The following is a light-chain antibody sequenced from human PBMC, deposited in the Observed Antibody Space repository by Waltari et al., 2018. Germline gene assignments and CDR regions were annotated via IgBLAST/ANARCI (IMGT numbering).Light chain of an antibody. J-gene: IGLJ2*01. Sequence: QSALTQPASLSGSPGQSITLSFPGTSSAVGNYKRVSWYQQHPGKAPTLMIYAVSKRPSGVSDRVAGSKSGDMASLTSSGLQPEDEAEYFCSSYAGASKGVFGGGTKVTVL. V-gene: IGLV2-23*02. CDR3: SSYAGASKGV. CDR2: AVS. CDR1: SSAVGNYKR.